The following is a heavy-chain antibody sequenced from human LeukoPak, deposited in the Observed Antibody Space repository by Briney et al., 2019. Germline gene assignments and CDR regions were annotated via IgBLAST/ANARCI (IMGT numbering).Heavy chain of an antibody. CDR3: ASSAVHGDAFDI. J-gene: IGHJ3*02. CDR2: IIPIFGTA. D-gene: IGHD6-25*01. V-gene: IGHV1-69*13. Sequence: SVKVSCKVSGGTFSSYAISWVRQAPGQGLEWVGGIIPIFGTANYAQKFQGRVTITADESTSTAYMELSSLRSEDTAVYYCASSAVHGDAFDIWGQGTMVTVSS. CDR1: GGTFSSYA.